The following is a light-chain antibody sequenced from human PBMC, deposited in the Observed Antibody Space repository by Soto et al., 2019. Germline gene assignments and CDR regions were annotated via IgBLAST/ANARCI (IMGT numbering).Light chain of an antibody. CDR3: QQSSGIPYT. Sequence: DIQMTQSPSSLSASVGDRVTITCRASQTISTYLNWYQQNPGKAPKLLIYAASSLQSGVTSRFSGSVSGTDFTLTISSLQPEDLAKYYCQQSSGIPYTFGQGTKLEIK. V-gene: IGKV1-39*01. J-gene: IGKJ2*01. CDR1: QTISTY. CDR2: AAS.